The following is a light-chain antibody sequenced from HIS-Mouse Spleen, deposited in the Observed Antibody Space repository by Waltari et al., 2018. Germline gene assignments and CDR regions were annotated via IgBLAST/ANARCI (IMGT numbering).Light chain of an antibody. CDR2: DVS. Sequence: QSALTQPRSVSGSPGQSVTISCTGTSSDVGGYNYVSWYQQHPGKAPKRMIYDVSKRPSGVPDRFSDSKSCNTASLTISGLQAEDEADYYCCSYAGSYTYVVFGGGTKLTVL. CDR1: SSDVGGYNY. V-gene: IGLV2-11*01. CDR3: CSYAGSYTYVV. J-gene: IGLJ2*01.